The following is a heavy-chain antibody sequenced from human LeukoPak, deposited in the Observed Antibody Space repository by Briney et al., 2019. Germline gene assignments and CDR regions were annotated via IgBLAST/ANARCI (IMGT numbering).Heavy chain of an antibody. V-gene: IGHV3-23*01. CDR3: AKANHCSAGSRYSFDY. D-gene: IGHD2-15*01. CDR2: ISGSGGST. CDR1: GFTFSSYA. Sequence: GALRLSCAASGFTFSSYAMSWVRQAPGKGLEWVSAISGSGGSTYYADSVKGRFTTSRDNSKNTLYLQMNSLRAEDTAVYYCAKANHCSAGSRYSFDYWGQGTLVTVSS. J-gene: IGHJ4*02.